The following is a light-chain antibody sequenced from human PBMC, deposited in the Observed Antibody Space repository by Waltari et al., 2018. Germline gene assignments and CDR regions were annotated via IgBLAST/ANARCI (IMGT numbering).Light chain of an antibody. Sequence: QSVLTQPPSASGTPGQRVTISCSGSSSTIGRNYVYWYQQLPGTAPQPLLYRNNQRPSGVPDRFSGSKSGTSASLAISGLRSEDEADYYCAAWDDSLSGHVVFGGGTKLTVL. CDR1: SSTIGRNY. CDR3: AAWDDSLSGHVV. CDR2: RNN. V-gene: IGLV1-47*01. J-gene: IGLJ2*01.